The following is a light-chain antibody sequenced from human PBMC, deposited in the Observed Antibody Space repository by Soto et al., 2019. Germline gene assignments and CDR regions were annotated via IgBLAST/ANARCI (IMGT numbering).Light chain of an antibody. CDR2: ENN. V-gene: IGLV1-51*02. CDR3: GTWDSRLSAWV. J-gene: IGLJ3*02. CDR1: SSNIGNHH. Sequence: QSVLTQPPSVSAAPGQKVTISCSGSSSNIGNHHVSWYQQLPGTAPKLLIFENNKRPSGIPDRFSASKSGTSATLGITGLQTGDEADYYCGTWDSRLSAWVFGGGTKLTVL.